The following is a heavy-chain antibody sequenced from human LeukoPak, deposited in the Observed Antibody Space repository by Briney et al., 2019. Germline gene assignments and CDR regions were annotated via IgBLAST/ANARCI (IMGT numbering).Heavy chain of an antibody. Sequence: SETLPLTCAVSGGSISSSSYYWGWIRQPPGKGLEWIGSIYYSGSTYYNPSLKSRVAISVDTSKNQFSLRLNSVTAADTAVYYCARTYKFLEDYWGQGTLVTVSS. V-gene: IGHV4-39*01. CDR2: IYYSGST. D-gene: IGHD1-14*01. CDR1: GGSISSSSYY. CDR3: ARTYKFLEDY. J-gene: IGHJ4*02.